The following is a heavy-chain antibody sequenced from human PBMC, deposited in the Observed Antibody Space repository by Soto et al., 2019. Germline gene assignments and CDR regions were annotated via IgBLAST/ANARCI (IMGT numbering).Heavy chain of an antibody. D-gene: IGHD6-13*01. V-gene: IGHV4-39*01. Sequence: SETLSLTCTVSGGSISSSSYYWGWIRQPPGKGLEWIGSIYYSGSTYYNPSLKSRVTISVDTSKNQFSLKLSSVTAADTAVYYCARHKAAAGTFYYYYGMDVWGQGTTVT. CDR1: GGSISSSSYY. CDR3: ARHKAAAGTFYYYYGMDV. J-gene: IGHJ6*02. CDR2: IYYSGST.